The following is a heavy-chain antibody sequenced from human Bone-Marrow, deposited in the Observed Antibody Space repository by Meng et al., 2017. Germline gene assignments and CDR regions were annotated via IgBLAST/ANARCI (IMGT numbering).Heavy chain of an antibody. J-gene: IGHJ4*01. CDR2: MKSNVDGGTV. V-gene: IGHV3-15*01. CDR1: GFTFSNAW. CDR3: SGHVDY. Sequence: VQLVGVGGGVVQPGRSLSLSCAASGFTFSNAWMTWVRQAQGKGLEWIGRMKSNVDGGTVDYAAAVKGRFFISRDDSENTFYLQMNSLKTEDTAVYYCSGHVDYWGHGTLVTVSS.